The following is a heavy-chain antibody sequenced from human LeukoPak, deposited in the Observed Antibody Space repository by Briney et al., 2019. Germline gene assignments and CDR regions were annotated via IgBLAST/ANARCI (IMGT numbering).Heavy chain of an antibody. CDR3: ARDEGGYNRVFDY. Sequence: PSETLSLTCTVSGGSISSYYWSWIRQPPGKGLEWIGYIYYSGSTNYNPSLKSRVTISVDTSKNQFSLKLSSVTAADTAVYYCARDEGGYNRVFDYWGQGTLVTVSS. V-gene: IGHV4-59*01. CDR1: GGSISSYY. J-gene: IGHJ4*02. CDR2: IYYSGST. D-gene: IGHD5-24*01.